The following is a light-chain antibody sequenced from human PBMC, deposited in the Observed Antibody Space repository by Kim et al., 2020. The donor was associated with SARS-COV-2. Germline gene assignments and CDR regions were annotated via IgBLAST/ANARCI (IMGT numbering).Light chain of an antibody. CDR3: QSYDSNQRVL. V-gene: IGLV6-57*03. Sequence: KTVTISCTRSSGSIASNYVQWYQQRPGSAPTTVIYEDNQRPSGVPDLFSGSIDSSSNSASLTISGLKTEDEADYYCQSYDSNQRVLFGGGTQLTVL. CDR2: EDN. CDR1: SGSIASNY. J-gene: IGLJ2*01.